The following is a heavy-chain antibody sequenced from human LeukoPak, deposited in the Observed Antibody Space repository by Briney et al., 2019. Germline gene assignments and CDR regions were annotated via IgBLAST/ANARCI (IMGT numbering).Heavy chain of an antibody. CDR1: GGSLSSSYY. CDR2: IYYSGST. J-gene: IGHJ4*02. Sequence: PSGTLSLTCAVSGGSLSSSYYWSWIRQPPGKGLEWIGYIYYSGSTNYNPSLKSRGTISVDTSKNQFSLKLSSVTAADTAVYYCAAYSGSYQADYWGQGTLVTVSS. D-gene: IGHD1-26*01. V-gene: IGHV4-59*08. CDR3: AAYSGSYQADY.